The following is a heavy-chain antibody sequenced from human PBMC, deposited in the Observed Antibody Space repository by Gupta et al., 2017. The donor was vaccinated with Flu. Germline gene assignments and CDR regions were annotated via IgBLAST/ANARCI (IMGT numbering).Heavy chain of an antibody. D-gene: IGHD2-21*02. CDR1: LFTFSSYA. CDR2: IRGSGDST. Sequence: EVQLLASGGGLVQPGGCLRLSCAASLFTFSSYAMSWVRHAPGKGLEWVSAIRGSGDSTYYAGSVKGRFTSSRDNSKNTLYLQMNSLRAEDTAVYYCAKDQYGGNSGVLDYWGQGTLVTVSS. J-gene: IGHJ4*02. CDR3: AKDQYGGNSGVLDY. V-gene: IGHV3-23*01.